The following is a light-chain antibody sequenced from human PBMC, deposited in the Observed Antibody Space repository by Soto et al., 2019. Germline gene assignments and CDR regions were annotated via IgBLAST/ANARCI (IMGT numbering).Light chain of an antibody. V-gene: IGLV1-44*01. CDR1: TSNIGSNT. CDR3: AAWDDSLNGPV. J-gene: IGLJ2*01. CDR2: SNY. Sequence: QSVLTQPTSASGTPGQRVTISCSGSTSNIGSNTVNWYYHLPGTAPKLLMYSNYQRPSGVPDRFSGSKSGTSASLAISGLQSEDEADYYCAAWDDSLNGPVFGGGTKLTVL.